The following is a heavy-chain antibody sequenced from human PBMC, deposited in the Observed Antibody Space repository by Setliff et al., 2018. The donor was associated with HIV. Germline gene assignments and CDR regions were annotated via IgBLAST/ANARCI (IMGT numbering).Heavy chain of an antibody. V-gene: IGHV3-49*04. CDR2: IRSKAYGATT. Sequence: GGSLRLSCTASGFSSADYAMSWVRQAPGKGLEWVGFIRSKAYGATTEYAASVKGRFSISRDDSKSIAYLHMNSLKTEDTGVYYCTRHQGLLLDPLVSSWDYYFDYWGQGTLVTVSS. CDR3: TRHQGLLLDPLVSSWDYYFDY. J-gene: IGHJ4*02. D-gene: IGHD6-13*01. CDR1: GFSSADYA.